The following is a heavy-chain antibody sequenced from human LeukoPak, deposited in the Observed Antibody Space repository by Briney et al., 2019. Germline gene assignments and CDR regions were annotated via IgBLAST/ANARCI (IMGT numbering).Heavy chain of an antibody. D-gene: IGHD2-2*01. Sequence: PGRSLRLSCAASGFTFSGYAMHWVRQAPGKGLEWVSSISSSSSYIYYADSVKGRFTISRDNAKNSLYLQMNSLRAEDTAVYYCARGRGGYCSSTSCWDFDYWGQGTLVTVSS. CDR3: ARGRGGYCSSTSCWDFDY. CDR2: ISSSSSYI. CDR1: GFTFSGYA. V-gene: IGHV3-21*01. J-gene: IGHJ4*02.